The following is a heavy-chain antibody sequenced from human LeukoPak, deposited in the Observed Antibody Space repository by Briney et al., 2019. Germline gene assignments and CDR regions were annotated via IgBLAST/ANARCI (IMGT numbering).Heavy chain of an antibody. D-gene: IGHD3-22*01. CDR2: VDPEDGET. Sequence: ASVKVSCKVSGYTFTDYYMHWVQQAPGKGLEWIGLVDPEDGETIFAEKFQGRVTITADTSTDTAYMELSSLRSEDTAVYYCATHIPHSSGYYKPLHYWGQGTLVTVSS. CDR1: GYTFTDYY. CDR3: ATHIPHSSGYYKPLHY. J-gene: IGHJ4*02. V-gene: IGHV1-69-2*01.